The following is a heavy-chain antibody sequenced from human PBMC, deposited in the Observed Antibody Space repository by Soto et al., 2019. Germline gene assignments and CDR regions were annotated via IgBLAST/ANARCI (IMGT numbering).Heavy chain of an antibody. CDR3: ARGRDSSGYYYLVGAFDI. V-gene: IGHV4-30-4*01. Sequence: QVQLQESGPGLVKPSQTLSLTCTVSGGSISSGDYYWSWIRQPPGKGLEWIGYIYYSGSTYYNPSLKSRVTISVDTSTNQFSLKLSSVTAADTAVYYCARGRDSSGYYYLVGAFDIWGQGTMVTVSS. CDR2: IYYSGST. CDR1: GGSISSGDYY. D-gene: IGHD3-22*01. J-gene: IGHJ3*02.